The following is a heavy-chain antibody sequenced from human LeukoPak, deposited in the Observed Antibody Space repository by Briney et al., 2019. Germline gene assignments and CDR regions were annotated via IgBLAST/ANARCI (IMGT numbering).Heavy chain of an antibody. J-gene: IGHJ4*02. Sequence: PGGSLRLSCAASGFIFSNFAMSWVRQAPGKELEWVSAISGSGGSTYYADSVKGRFTISRDISKNTLFLQMNSLRAEDTAVYYCAKGGAYYYVSSGYFDYWGRGALVTVSS. D-gene: IGHD3-22*01. CDR3: AKGGAYYYVSSGYFDY. CDR2: ISGSGGST. V-gene: IGHV3-23*01. CDR1: GFIFSNFA.